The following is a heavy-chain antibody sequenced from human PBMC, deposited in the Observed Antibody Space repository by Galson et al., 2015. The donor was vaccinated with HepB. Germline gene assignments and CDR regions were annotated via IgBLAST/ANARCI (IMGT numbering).Heavy chain of an antibody. CDR1: GYTFSDYN. CDR3: ARPPPSFPYSSWIFDD. Sequence: SVKVSCKASGYTFSDYNMHWVRQAPGQRLEWMGWINAGNGNTKYSQNFQGRVTIAGDTSATTVYMGLGSLRPEDSAVYYCARPPPSFPYSSWIFDDWGQGTLVTVSS. D-gene: IGHD6-13*01. J-gene: IGHJ4*02. CDR2: INAGNGNT. V-gene: IGHV1-3*01.